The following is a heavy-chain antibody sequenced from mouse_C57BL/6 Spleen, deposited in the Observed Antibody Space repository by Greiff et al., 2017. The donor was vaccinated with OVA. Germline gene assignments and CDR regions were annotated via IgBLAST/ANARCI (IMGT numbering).Heavy chain of an antibody. CDR2: ISSGSSTI. D-gene: IGHD1-1*01. Sequence: EVQVVESGGGLVKPGGSLKLSCAASGFTFSDYGMHWVRQAPEKGLEWVAYISSGSSTIYYADTVKGRFTISRDNAKNTLFLQMTSLRSEDTAMYYCARPSLLLYFDYWGQGTTLTVSS. CDR3: ARPSLLLYFDY. V-gene: IGHV5-17*01. CDR1: GFTFSDYG. J-gene: IGHJ2*01.